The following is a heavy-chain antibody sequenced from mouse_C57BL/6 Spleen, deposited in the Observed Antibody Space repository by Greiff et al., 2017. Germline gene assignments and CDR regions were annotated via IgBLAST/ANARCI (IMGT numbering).Heavy chain of an antibody. Sequence: VQLQQPGAELVKPGASVKVSCKASGYTFTSYWMHWVKQRPGQGLEWIGRIHPSDSDTNYNQKFKGKATLTVDKSSSTAYMQLSSLTSEDSAVYYCAIHYYGSSLYYYAMDYWGQGTSVTVSS. J-gene: IGHJ4*01. CDR3: AIHYYGSSLYYYAMDY. V-gene: IGHV1-74*01. CDR2: IHPSDSDT. CDR1: GYTFTSYW. D-gene: IGHD1-1*01.